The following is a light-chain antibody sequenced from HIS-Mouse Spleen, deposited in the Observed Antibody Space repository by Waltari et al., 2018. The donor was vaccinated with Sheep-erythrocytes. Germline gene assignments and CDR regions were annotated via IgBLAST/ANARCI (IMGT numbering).Light chain of an antibody. Sequence: EIVLTQSPATLSLSPGESATLSCRASQSVSSYLAWYKQKPGQAPRLLIYDASNRATGIPARFSGSGSGTDFTLTISSLEPEDFAVYYCQQLTFGGGTKVEIK. V-gene: IGKV3-11*01. CDR2: DAS. CDR3: QQLT. J-gene: IGKJ4*01. CDR1: QSVSSY.